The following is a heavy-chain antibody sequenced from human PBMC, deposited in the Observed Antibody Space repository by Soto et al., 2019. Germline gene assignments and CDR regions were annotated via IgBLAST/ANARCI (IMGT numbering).Heavy chain of an antibody. Sequence: GASVKVSCKASGGTFTSYTISWVRQAPGQGLEWMGRIIPNLGIANYAQKFQGRVTITADKSTSTAYMELSSLRSEDTAVYYCARDLGIGAAGTGYAFDISGQGTMVTVSS. CDR3: ARDLGIGAAGTGYAFDI. V-gene: IGHV1-69*04. D-gene: IGHD6-13*01. CDR2: IIPNLGIA. CDR1: GGTFTSYT. J-gene: IGHJ3*02.